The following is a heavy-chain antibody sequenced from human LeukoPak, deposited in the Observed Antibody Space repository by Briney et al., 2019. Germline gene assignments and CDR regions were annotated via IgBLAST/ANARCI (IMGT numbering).Heavy chain of an antibody. CDR2: IHYSGST. CDR1: GGSISSSSYY. CDR3: ARQRQQWLNYYYYMDV. J-gene: IGHJ6*03. Sequence: PSETLSLTCTVSGGSISSSSYYWGWIRQPPGKGLEWIGSIHYSGSTNYNPSLKSRVTISVDTSKNQFSLKLSSVTAADTAVYYCARQRQQWLNYYYYMDVWGKGTTVTISS. V-gene: IGHV4-39*01. D-gene: IGHD6-19*01.